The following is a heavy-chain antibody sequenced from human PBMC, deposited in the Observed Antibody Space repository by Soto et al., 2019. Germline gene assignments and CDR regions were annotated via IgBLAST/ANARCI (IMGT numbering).Heavy chain of an antibody. CDR3: ATGFGGWPSDS. V-gene: IGHV4-59*11. J-gene: IGHJ4*02. D-gene: IGHD6-19*01. Sequence: SETLSLTCTVSGGSISDHYYMWIRQSPGKGLEYIGYIYNGGRTDYNPSLKSRVIISVDTSKNQFSLKLTSVTAADTAVYYCATGFGGWPSDSWGQGTLVTVSS. CDR2: IYNGGRT. CDR1: GGSISDHY.